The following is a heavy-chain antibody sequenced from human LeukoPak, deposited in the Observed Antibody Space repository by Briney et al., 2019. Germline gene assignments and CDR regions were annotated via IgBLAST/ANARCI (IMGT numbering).Heavy chain of an antibody. J-gene: IGHJ4*02. Sequence: PGGSLRLSCAASGFTFSSYAMHWVRQAPGKGLEWVAVISYDGSNKYYADSVKGRFTISRDNSKNTLYLQMNSLRAEDTAVYYCARLKRLAAGTREYWGQGTLVTVSS. CDR2: ISYDGSNK. CDR3: ARLKRLAAGTREY. V-gene: IGHV3-30-3*01. D-gene: IGHD6-13*01. CDR1: GFTFSSYA.